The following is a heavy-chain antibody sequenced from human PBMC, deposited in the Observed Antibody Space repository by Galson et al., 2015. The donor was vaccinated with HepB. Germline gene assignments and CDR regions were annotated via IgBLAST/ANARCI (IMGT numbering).Heavy chain of an antibody. D-gene: IGHD1-26*01. CDR1: GFTFSNYS. V-gene: IGHV3-21*05. Sequence: SLRLSCAASGFTFSNYSMNWVRQAPGKGLEWVSYISSDCSYMYYVDSVKGRVTISRDNAKNSLYLQMNSLRAEDTAVYFCARDPGGIYPRLYFDSWGRGTLVAVSS. CDR3: ARDPGGIYPRLYFDS. CDR2: ISSDCSYM. J-gene: IGHJ4*02.